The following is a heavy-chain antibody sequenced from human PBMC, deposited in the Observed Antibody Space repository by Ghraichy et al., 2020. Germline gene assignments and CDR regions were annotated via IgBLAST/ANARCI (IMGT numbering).Heavy chain of an antibody. CDR3: ARGSKPPPGRVEDSRGNWFDP. J-gene: IGHJ5*02. D-gene: IGHD2-15*01. V-gene: IGHV4-34*01. CDR2: INHSGST. CDR1: GGSFSGYY. Sequence: SQTLSLTCAVYGGSFSGYYWSWIRQPPGKGLEWIGEINHSGSTNYNPSLKSRVTISVDTSKNQFSLKLSSVTAADTAVYYCARGSKPPPGRVEDSRGNWFDPWGQGTLVTVSS.